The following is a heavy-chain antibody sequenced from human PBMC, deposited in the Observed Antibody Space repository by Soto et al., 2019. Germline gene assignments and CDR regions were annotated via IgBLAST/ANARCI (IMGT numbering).Heavy chain of an antibody. V-gene: IGHV4-39*01. CDR3: ERHELESGSLQIFDY. CDR1: GGSISSSSYY. J-gene: IGHJ4*02. Sequence: PSETLSLTCTVSGGSISSSSYYWGWIRQPPGKGLEWIGSIYYSGSTYYNPSLKSRVTISVDTSKNQFSLKLSSVTAADTAVYYCERHELESGSLQIFDYCGQGTLVTVYS. D-gene: IGHD1-26*01. CDR2: IYYSGST.